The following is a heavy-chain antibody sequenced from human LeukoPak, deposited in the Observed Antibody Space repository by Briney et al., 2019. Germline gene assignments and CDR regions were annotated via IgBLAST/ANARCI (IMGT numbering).Heavy chain of an antibody. J-gene: IGHJ6*02. D-gene: IGHD4-23*01. V-gene: IGHV4-59*12. CDR2: IYYSGST. CDR1: GDSISSYY. Sequence: PSETLSLTCTVSGDSISSYYWSWIRQPPGEGLEWIGYIYYSGSTNYNPSLKRRVTISVDTSKNQFSLKLSSVTAADTAIYYCAREGYGGNYGMDVWGQGTTVTVSS. CDR3: AREGYGGNYGMDV.